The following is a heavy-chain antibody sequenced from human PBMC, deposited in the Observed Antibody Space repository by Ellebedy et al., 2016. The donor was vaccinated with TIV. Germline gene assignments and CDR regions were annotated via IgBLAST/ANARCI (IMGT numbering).Heavy chain of an antibody. J-gene: IGHJ4*02. CDR2: IKQDGSEK. Sequence: GESLKISCAASGFTFSSYWMTWVRQAPGKGLEWVANIKQDGSEKYYVDSVKGRFTISRDNAKNSLYLQLNSLSAEDTAVYYCVCSQWWLLVDYWGKGTLVTVSS. D-gene: IGHD2-15*01. CDR3: VCSQWWLLVDY. V-gene: IGHV3-7*01. CDR1: GFTFSSYW.